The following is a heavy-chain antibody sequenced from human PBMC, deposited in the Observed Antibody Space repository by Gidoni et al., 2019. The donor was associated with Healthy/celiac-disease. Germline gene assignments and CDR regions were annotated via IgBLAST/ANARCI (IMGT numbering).Heavy chain of an antibody. D-gene: IGHD6-19*01. CDR1: GYHFTGYY. V-gene: IGHV1-2*02. Sequence: QVQLVQSGAEVKKPGASVTVSCKASGYHFTGYYMHWVRRAPGQGLEWMGWINPNRGGTNYAQKFQGRVTMTRDTSISTAYMELSRLRSDDTAVYYCARMEGWVVTEPYFDYWGQGTLVTVSS. CDR3: ARMEGWVVTEPYFDY. CDR2: INPNRGGT. J-gene: IGHJ4*02.